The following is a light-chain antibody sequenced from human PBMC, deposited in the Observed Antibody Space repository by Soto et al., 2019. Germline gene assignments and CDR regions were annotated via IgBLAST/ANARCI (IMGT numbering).Light chain of an antibody. CDR1: QGISSY. J-gene: IGKJ1*01. CDR2: AAS. Sequence: AVHVTQSPSSLSASTGDRVTITCRASQGISSYLAWYQQKPGKAPKLLIYAASTLQSGVPSRFSGSGSGTDFTLTISCLQSEDFATYYCQQYYSYPRTFGQGTKVDIK. V-gene: IGKV1-8*01. CDR3: QQYYSYPRT.